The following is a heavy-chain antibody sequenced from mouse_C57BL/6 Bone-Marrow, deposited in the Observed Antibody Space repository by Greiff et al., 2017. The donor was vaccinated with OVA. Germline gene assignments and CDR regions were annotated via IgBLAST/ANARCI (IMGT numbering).Heavy chain of an antibody. Sequence: EVQLVESGPELVKPGASVKISCKASGYSFTDYNMNWVKQSNGKSLEWIGVINTNYGTTSYTQKFTGKATLTVSQAASTTYMQLNSLTSEDSAVYYCARRNGYSNYWYFDVWGTGTTGTGSS. CDR1: GYSFTDYN. CDR2: INTNYGTT. J-gene: IGHJ1*03. V-gene: IGHV1-39*01. D-gene: IGHD2-3*01. CDR3: ARRNGYSNYWYFDV.